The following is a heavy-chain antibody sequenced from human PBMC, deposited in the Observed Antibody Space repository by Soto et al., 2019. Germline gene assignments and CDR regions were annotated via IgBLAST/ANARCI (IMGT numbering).Heavy chain of an antibody. Sequence: QVQLQESGPGLVKPSGTLSLTCAVSGGSISSSNWWSWVRQPPGKGLEWIGEIYHSGSTNYNPSPQSPIPNTVRKSKDQVLPEAGLWAAGGPGVEYWCGGLSSGWYDDYWGQGTLVTVSS. CDR3: CGGLSSGWYDDY. CDR2: IYHSGST. CDR1: GGSISSSNW. V-gene: IGHV4-4*02. J-gene: IGHJ4*02. D-gene: IGHD6-19*01.